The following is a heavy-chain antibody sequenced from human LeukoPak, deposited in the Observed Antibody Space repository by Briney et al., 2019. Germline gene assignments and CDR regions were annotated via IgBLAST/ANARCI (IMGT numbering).Heavy chain of an antibody. D-gene: IGHD6-19*01. CDR2: IGTAGNT. CDR3: ARVRSDSSGWYHVLD. Sequence: PGGSLRLPRAASGFTFSSYDMHWVRQGTGKSLEWVSAIGTAGNTNYAGSVKGRFTISRENAKNSVYLQMNNLRAGDTAVYYCARVRSDSSGWYHVLDWGQGTLVTVSS. CDR1: GFTFSSYD. J-gene: IGHJ4*02. V-gene: IGHV3-13*01.